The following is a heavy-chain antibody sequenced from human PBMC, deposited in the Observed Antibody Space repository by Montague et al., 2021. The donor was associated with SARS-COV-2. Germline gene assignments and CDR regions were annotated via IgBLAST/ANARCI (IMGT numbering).Heavy chain of an antibody. J-gene: IGHJ4*02. CDR1: GGPFSNYY. Sequence: SETLSLTCGVSGGPFSNYYWTWVRQSAGKGLQLIGDISPSGSTYYNPSLKGRVNISADPSKSRFPLTLTSVSAADTATYFCTTGVSKAFLQERDFWGQGIVVTVS. V-gene: IGHV4-34*01. D-gene: IGHD2-8*01. CDR3: TTGVSKAFLQERDF. CDR2: ISPSGST.